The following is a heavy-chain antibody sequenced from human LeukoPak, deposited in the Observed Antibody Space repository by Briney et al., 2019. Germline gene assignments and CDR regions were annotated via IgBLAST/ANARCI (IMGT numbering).Heavy chain of an antibody. CDR1: GGSISSYY. V-gene: IGHV4-59*01. CDR3: ARAGSTGYLR. D-gene: IGHD5-12*01. CDR2: IYYSGST. J-gene: IGHJ4*02. Sequence: PSETLSLTCTVSGGSISSYYWSWIRQPPGKGLEWIGYIYYSGSTNYNPSLKSRVTISVDTSKNQFSLKLSSVTAADTAVYYCARAGSTGYLRWGQGTLVTVSS.